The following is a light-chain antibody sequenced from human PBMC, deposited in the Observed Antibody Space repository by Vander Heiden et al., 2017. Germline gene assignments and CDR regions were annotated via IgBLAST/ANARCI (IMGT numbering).Light chain of an antibody. Sequence: SYELPQPPSVSVSTGQTARITCSGDALPKQYAYWYQQKPGQAPVLVIYKDSERPSGIPERFSGSSSGTTDTLTISGVQAEDEADYYCQSADSSGTYRWVFGGGTKLTVL. CDR1: ALPKQY. V-gene: IGLV3-25*03. CDR2: KDS. J-gene: IGLJ3*02. CDR3: QSADSSGTYRWV.